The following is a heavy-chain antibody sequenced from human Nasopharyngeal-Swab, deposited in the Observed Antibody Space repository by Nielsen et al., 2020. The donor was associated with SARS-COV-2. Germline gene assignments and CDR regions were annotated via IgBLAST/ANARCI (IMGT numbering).Heavy chain of an antibody. J-gene: IGHJ5*02. Sequence: WIRQSPSRGLEWLGRTYYRSKWYNDYAVSVKSRITINPDTSKNQFSLQLNSVTPGDTAVYYCARIAVAGHNWFDPWGQGTLVTVSS. CDR2: TYYRSKWYN. V-gene: IGHV6-1*01. CDR3: ARIAVAGHNWFDP. D-gene: IGHD6-19*01.